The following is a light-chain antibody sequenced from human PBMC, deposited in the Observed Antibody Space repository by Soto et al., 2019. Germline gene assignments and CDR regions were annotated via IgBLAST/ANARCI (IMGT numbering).Light chain of an antibody. CDR2: RDD. V-gene: IGLV1-47*01. CDR1: SSNVGSNY. J-gene: IGLJ3*02. Sequence: QSVLTQPYSASGTPGQRVTISCSGSSSNVGSNYVYWYQQLPVTAPKLNIYRDDQRPSWVPDRFSGSKSATSASLAISGLRSEDEADYFCAVWDDRLSGPPWEFGGGTQLTVL. CDR3: AVWDDRLSGPPWE.